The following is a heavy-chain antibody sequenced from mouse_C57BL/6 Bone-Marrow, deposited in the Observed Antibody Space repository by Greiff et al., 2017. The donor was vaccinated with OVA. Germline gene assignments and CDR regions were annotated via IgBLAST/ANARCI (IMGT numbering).Heavy chain of an antibody. J-gene: IGHJ3*01. CDR1: GFTFSDYG. D-gene: IGHD1-1*01. CDR3: AISSSSPFAY. Sequence: EVKVEESGGGLVKPGGSLKLSCAASGFTFSDYGMHWVRQAPEKGLEWVAYISSGSSTIYYADTVKGRFTISRDNAKNTLFLQMTSLRSEDTAMYYCAISSSSPFAYWGQGTLVTVSA. CDR2: ISSGSSTI. V-gene: IGHV5-17*01.